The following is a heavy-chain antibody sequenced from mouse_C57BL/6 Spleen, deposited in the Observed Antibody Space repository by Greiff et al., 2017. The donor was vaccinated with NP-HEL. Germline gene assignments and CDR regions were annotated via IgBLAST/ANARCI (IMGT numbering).Heavy chain of an antibody. Sequence: VKLMESGPGLVQPSQSLSITCTVSGFSLTSYGVHWVRQSPGKGLEWLGVIWSGGSTDYNAAFISRLSISKDNSKSQVFFKMNSLQADDTAIYYCAREIAYYYGSSPDYWGQGTTLTVSS. D-gene: IGHD1-1*01. V-gene: IGHV2-2*01. CDR2: IWSGGST. J-gene: IGHJ2*01. CDR1: GFSLTSYG. CDR3: AREIAYYYGSSPDY.